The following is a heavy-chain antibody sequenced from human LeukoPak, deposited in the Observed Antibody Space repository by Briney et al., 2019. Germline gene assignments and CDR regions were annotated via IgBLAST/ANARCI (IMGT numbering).Heavy chain of an antibody. V-gene: IGHV3-23*01. Sequence: GGSLRLSCAASGFTFSSYAMSWVRQAPAKGLEWVSAISGSGVSTYYADSVRGRFTISRDKSKNTLYLQMNSLRAEDTAVYYCARDRGLDPWGQGTLVTVTS. D-gene: IGHD3-22*01. CDR2: ISGSGVST. CDR3: ARDRGLDP. CDR1: GFTFSSYA. J-gene: IGHJ5*02.